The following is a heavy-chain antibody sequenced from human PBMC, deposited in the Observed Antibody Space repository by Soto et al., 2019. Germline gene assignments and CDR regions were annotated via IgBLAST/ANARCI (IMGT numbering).Heavy chain of an antibody. D-gene: IGHD3-16*01. Sequence: QITLKESGPALVKPTQTLTLTCSFSGFSLTTAGMGVGWIRQPPGKAPEWVALVYWDDDKRYNPSLRSRLTITKDTSKNLVVVTLTDMDPVDTGTYYCARRGTSSAAAGWFDPWGQGTWSPSPQ. CDR3: ARRGTSSAAAGWFDP. J-gene: IGHJ5*02. CDR2: VYWDDDK. V-gene: IGHV2-5*02. CDR1: GFSLTTAGMG.